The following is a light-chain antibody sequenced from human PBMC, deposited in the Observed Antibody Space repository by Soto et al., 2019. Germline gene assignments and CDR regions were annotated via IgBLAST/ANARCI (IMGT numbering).Light chain of an antibody. CDR2: KVY. V-gene: IGKV2-30*01. J-gene: IGKJ1*01. CDR3: LQGTPSPLT. Sequence: DVVMTQSPLSLPVTLGQPASISCRSSQSLVYSDGKTYLNWFQQRPGQSPRRLIYKVYKRDSGVPDRFSSSVSGADFTLKISRVEAEDVGVYYCLQGTPSPLTFGQGTKVEIK. CDR1: QSLVYSDGKTY.